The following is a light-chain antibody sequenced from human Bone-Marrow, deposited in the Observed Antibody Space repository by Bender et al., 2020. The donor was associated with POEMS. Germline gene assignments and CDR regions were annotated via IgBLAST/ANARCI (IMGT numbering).Light chain of an antibody. V-gene: IGLV3-1*01. CDR3: QAWDSGFVV. CDR1: NLGEKY. CDR2: QDS. J-gene: IGLJ2*01. Sequence: SFELSQPPSVSVSPGQTASIGCSGSNLGEKYVCWYQQRSGQSPVLVIYQDSKRPSGIPERFSGSISGNTATLTISGTQALDEANYYCQAWDSGFVVFGGGTKLTVL.